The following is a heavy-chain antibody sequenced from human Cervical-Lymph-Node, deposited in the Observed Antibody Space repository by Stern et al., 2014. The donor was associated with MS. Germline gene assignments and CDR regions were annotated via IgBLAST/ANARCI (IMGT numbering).Heavy chain of an antibody. CDR2: IKQDGSEK. J-gene: IGHJ4*02. Sequence: EVQLVESGGGLVQPGGSLRLSCAASGFTFSSYWMSWVRQAPGKGLEWVANIKQDGSEKYYVDSVKGRFTISRDNAKNSLYLQMNSLRAEDTAVYYCARDIYYDSSGYYYGGIDYWGQGTLVTVSS. V-gene: IGHV3-7*01. D-gene: IGHD3-22*01. CDR3: ARDIYYDSSGYYYGGIDY. CDR1: GFTFSSYW.